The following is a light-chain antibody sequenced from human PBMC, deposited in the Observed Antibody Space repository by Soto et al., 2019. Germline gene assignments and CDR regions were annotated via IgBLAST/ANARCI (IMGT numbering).Light chain of an antibody. CDR3: QQYGTSPT. J-gene: IGKJ2*01. Sequence: EIVLTQSPGPLSLSPGEGGTLSCRASQSVSSSYLAWYQHKPGQAPRLLIYGASSRATGIPDRFSGSGSGTDFTLTISRLEPEDFAVYYCQQYGTSPTLGQGTKVDIK. CDR2: GAS. V-gene: IGKV3-20*01. CDR1: QSVSSSY.